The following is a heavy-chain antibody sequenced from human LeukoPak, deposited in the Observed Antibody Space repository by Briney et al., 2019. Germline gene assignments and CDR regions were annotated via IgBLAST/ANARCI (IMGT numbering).Heavy chain of an antibody. Sequence: GGSLRLSCAASGFTFSSYSMNWVRQAPGKGLEWVSSISSSSSYIYYADSVKGRFTISRDNAKNSLYLQMNSLRAEDTAVYYCARDLAGHYDFWSGSFDYWGQGTLVTVSS. V-gene: IGHV3-21*01. CDR2: ISSSSSYI. CDR3: ARDLAGHYDFWSGSFDY. CDR1: GFTFSSYS. J-gene: IGHJ4*02. D-gene: IGHD3-3*01.